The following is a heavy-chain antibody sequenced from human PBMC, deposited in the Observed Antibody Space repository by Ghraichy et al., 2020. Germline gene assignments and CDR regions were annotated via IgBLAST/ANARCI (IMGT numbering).Heavy chain of an antibody. CDR1: GFSVASCS. D-gene: IGHD3-16*01. Sequence: LSLTCEASGFSVASCSMSRLRQAPRKGLEWISGITSSGNTYYSHSVKGRFTISKDNSKNRLFLEMKSLRAEDTGIYYCSELAWGEFVEFLSPTRGRFEVRGPGTRDNV. CDR3: SELAWGEFVEFLSPTRGRFEV. CDR2: ITSSGNT. J-gene: IGHJ3*01. V-gene: IGHV3-23*01.